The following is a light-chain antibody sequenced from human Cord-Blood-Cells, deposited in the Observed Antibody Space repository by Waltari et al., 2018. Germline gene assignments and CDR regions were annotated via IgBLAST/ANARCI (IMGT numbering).Light chain of an antibody. V-gene: IGKV1-39*01. CDR3: QQSYSTPFT. CDR2: AAS. Sequence: DIKMTQSPSSLPPSVGARVPIPCRASQSISSYLNWYQQKPGKAPKLLIYAASSLQSGVPSRFSGSGSGTDFTLTISSLQPEDFATYYCQQSYSTPFTFGGGTKVEIK. CDR1: QSISSY. J-gene: IGKJ4*01.